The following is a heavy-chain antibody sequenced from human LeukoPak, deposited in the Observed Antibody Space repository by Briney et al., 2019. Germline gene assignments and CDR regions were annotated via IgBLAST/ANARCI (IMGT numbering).Heavy chain of an antibody. V-gene: IGHV3-23*01. D-gene: IGHD3-10*01. CDR2: ISGSGGST. J-gene: IGHJ6*03. Sequence: GGSLRLSCAASGFTFSSYAMHWVRQAPGKGLEWVSAISGSGGSTYYADSVKGRFTISRDNSKNTLYLQMNSLRAEDTAVYYCAKDRVSMVRGVYYYYYYMDVWGKGTTVTVSS. CDR3: AKDRVSMVRGVYYYYYYMDV. CDR1: GFTFSSYA.